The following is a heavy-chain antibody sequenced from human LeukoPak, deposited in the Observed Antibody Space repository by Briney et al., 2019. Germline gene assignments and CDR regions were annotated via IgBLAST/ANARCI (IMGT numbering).Heavy chain of an antibody. V-gene: IGHV2-5*01. CDR3: AHKGRGSGSYTM. Sequence: SGPTPVNPTQTLTLTCTFSGFSLGTTGVAVAWIRQPPGKALEWLAVNYWNNDKSFIPSLKSRLTITKDTSKNQVVLIMTNMDPLDTGTYYCAHKGRGSGSYTMWGQGTLVTVSS. J-gene: IGHJ4*02. D-gene: IGHD3-10*01. CDR2: NYWNNDK. CDR1: GFSLGTTGVA.